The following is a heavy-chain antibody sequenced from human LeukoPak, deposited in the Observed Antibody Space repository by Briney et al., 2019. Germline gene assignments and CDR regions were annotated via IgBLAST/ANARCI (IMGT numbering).Heavy chain of an antibody. CDR2: IIPIFGTA. D-gene: IGHD6-13*01. V-gene: IGHV1-69*05. CDR1: GGTFSSYA. CDR3: AKRPGIAAVRRGYFDY. Sequence: GSSVKVSCKASGGTFSSYAISWVRQAPGQGLEWMGRIIPIFGTANYAQKFQGRVTITTDESTSTAYMELSSLRSEDTAVYYCAKRPGIAAVRRGYFDYWGQGTLVTVSS. J-gene: IGHJ4*02.